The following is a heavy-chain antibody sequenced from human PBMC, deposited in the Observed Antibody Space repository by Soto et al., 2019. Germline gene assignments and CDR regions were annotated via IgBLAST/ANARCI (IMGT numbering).Heavy chain of an antibody. CDR3: VRRARLGATIDSFDY. V-gene: IGHV4-39*01. J-gene: IGHJ4*02. CDR1: GGSITTNSYY. CDR2: ISYGGRT. D-gene: IGHD1-26*01. Sequence: PSDTLSLTCSVSGGSITTNSYYWDWIRQPPGKGLEWIGSISYGGRTYDNTSLKSRVTISADTSKNQVALNLSSVAAADTAVYYCVRRARLGATIDSFDYWGPGTLVTVSS.